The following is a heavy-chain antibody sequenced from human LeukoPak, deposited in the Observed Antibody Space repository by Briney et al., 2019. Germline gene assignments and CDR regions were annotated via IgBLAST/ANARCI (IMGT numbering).Heavy chain of an antibody. Sequence: SETLSLTCTVSGGPISSYYWSWIRQPAGKGLEWIGRIYTSGSTNYNPSLKSRVTMSVDTSKNQFSLKLSSVTAADTAVYYCARARYYYGSGSYYKGPAYYFDYWGQGTLVTVSS. CDR2: IYTSGST. D-gene: IGHD3-10*01. V-gene: IGHV4-4*07. J-gene: IGHJ4*02. CDR1: GGPISSYY. CDR3: ARARYYYGSGSYYKGPAYYFDY.